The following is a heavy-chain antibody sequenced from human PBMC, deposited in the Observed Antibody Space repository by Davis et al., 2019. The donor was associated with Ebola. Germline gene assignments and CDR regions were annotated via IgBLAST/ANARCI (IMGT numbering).Heavy chain of an antibody. J-gene: IGHJ6*02. CDR3: ARDRLWFGELSLNYYYGMDV. CDR1: GYTFTGYY. Sequence: ASVKVSCKASGYTFTGYYMHWVRQAPGQGLEWMGWINPNSGGTNYAQKFQGWVTMTRDTSISTAYMELSSLRSEDTAVYYCARDRLWFGELSLNYYYGMDVWGQGTTVTVSS. CDR2: INPNSGGT. D-gene: IGHD3-10*01. V-gene: IGHV1-2*04.